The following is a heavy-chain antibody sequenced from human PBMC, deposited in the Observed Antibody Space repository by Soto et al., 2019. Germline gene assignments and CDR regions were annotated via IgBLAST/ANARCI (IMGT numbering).Heavy chain of an antibody. CDR3: ARDVGLGPVTVSTHVAY. V-gene: IGHV1-69*08. CDR1: GGTFSNYT. Sequence: QVQLVQSGAEVKKPGSSVKVSCKASGGTFSNYTITWVRQAPGQGLEWMGRTIPILDIANYAKKFQGRVTITADKSTSTAYMELSSLRSEDTAVYYCARDVGLGPVTVSTHVAYWGQGTLVIVSS. J-gene: IGHJ4*02. D-gene: IGHD4-17*01. CDR2: TIPILDIA.